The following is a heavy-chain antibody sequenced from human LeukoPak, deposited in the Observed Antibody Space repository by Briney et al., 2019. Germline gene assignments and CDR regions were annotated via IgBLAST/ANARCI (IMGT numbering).Heavy chain of an antibody. CDR2: IYPKTGGT. J-gene: IGHJ5*02. CDR3: AGPWDQVGFDP. Sequence: ASVTVSCKASGYXFTGYYLHWVRQAPGQGLEWMGWIYPKTGGTSYAQKFQGRVTMTRDTSISTAYMELIGLRSDDTAVYYCAGPWDQVGFDPWGQGILVSVSS. CDR1: GYXFTGYY. D-gene: IGHD1-26*01. V-gene: IGHV1-2*02.